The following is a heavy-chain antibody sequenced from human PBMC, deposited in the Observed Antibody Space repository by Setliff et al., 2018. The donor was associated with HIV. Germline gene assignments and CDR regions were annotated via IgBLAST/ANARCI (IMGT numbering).Heavy chain of an antibody. D-gene: IGHD3-10*01. CDR2: IYHSGGA. CDR1: GGSISSSNW. J-gene: IGHJ4*02. CDR3: ARDRGSGSSLDY. V-gene: IGHV4-4*02. Sequence: SETLSLTCAVSGGSISSSNWWTWVRQPPGKGLEWIGEIYHSGGANYNPSLNSRVTMSIDKSKNQFSLKLSFVTAADTAVYYCARDRGSGSSLDYWGQGALVTVSS.